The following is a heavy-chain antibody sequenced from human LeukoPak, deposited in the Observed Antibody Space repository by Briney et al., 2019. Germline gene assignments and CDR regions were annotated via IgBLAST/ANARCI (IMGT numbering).Heavy chain of an antibody. V-gene: IGHV4-4*07. CDR1: GGSISSYY. CDR2: IYTSGST. D-gene: IGHD1-1*01. CDR3: ARVGTGAIYYYYMDV. J-gene: IGHJ6*03. Sequence: SETLSLTCTVSGGSISSYYWSWIRQPAGKGLEWIGRIYTSGSTNYNPSLKGRVTMSVDTSKNQFSLKLSSVTAADTAVYYCARVGTGAIYYYYMDVWGKGTTVTVSS.